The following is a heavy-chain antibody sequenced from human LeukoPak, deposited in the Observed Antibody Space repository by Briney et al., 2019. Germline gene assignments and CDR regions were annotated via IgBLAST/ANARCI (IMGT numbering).Heavy chain of an antibody. V-gene: IGHV3-64D*06. Sequence: GGSLRLSCAASGFTFSDSYMSWIRQAPGKGLEYVSALSSNGEIKFYADSVKGRFTISRDSSKNTLDLQMSSLRAEDTALYYCVKTYSGTYYDFWGQGTLVTVSS. D-gene: IGHD1-26*01. CDR1: GFTFSDSY. CDR3: VKTYSGTYYDF. CDR2: LSSNGEIK. J-gene: IGHJ4*02.